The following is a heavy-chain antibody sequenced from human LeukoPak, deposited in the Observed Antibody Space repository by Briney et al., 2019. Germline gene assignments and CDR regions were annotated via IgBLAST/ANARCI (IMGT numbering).Heavy chain of an antibody. CDR1: GFTLGHFC. V-gene: IGHV3-74*01. J-gene: IGHJ4*02. D-gene: IGHD6-13*01. CDR3: TRDRMSSSGGDH. CDR2: INIDGSIT. Sequence: GGSLRLSCEVSGFTLGHFCMHWVRQAPGKGLVWVSRINIDGSITTYADSVKGRFTVSRDNAKNTLFLQMNSLRGDDTAVYYGTRDRMSSSGGDHWGQGALVTVSS.